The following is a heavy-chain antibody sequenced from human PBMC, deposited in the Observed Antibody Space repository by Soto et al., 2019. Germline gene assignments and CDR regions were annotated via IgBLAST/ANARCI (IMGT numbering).Heavy chain of an antibody. CDR3: ARQSRFCSGGRCLNFDY. Sequence: SETLSLTCTVSGASISSYYWSWIRQPPGRGLEWIGNIYYSGSTYYNPSLKSRVTISVDTSKNQFSLKLSSVTAADTAVYYCARQSRFCSGGRCLNFDYWGQGTLVTVFS. V-gene: IGHV4-59*08. D-gene: IGHD2-15*01. J-gene: IGHJ4*02. CDR1: GASISSYY. CDR2: IYYSGST.